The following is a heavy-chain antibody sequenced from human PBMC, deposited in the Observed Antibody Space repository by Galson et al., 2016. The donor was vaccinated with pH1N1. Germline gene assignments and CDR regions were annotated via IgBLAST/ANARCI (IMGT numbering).Heavy chain of an antibody. CDR2: VYFDGTT. D-gene: IGHD5/OR15-5a*01. J-gene: IGHJ6*03. V-gene: IGHV4-39*06. CDR1: GHSISSDRHY. Sequence: ETLSLTCGVSGHSISSDRHYWGWIRQPPGKGLEWIGTVYFDGTTHHNPSLRSRVPISLDTSKNQLPLELRSVTAADAAVYYCVSTKLVSGPLYTDVRAEGTTVNVSS. CDR3: VSTKLVSGPLYTDV.